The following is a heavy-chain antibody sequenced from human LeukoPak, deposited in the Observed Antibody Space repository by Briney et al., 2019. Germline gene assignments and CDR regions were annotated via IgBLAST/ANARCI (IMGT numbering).Heavy chain of an antibody. V-gene: IGHV3-7*05. CDR2: TKHDGSEK. CDR3: ARDRHLDY. Sequence: GGSLRLSCAASGFSFSTYWMSWVRQAPGKGLEWVANTKHDGSEKYYVDSVRGRFTISRDNAKNSLYLQMNSLRAEDTAVYYCARDRHLDYWGQGTLVTVSS. CDR1: GFSFSTYW. J-gene: IGHJ4*02.